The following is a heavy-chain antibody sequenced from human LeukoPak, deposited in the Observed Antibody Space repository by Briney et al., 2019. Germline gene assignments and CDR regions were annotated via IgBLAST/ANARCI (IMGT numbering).Heavy chain of an antibody. D-gene: IGHD2-2*01. CDR2: IYYSGST. Sequence: SETLSLTCSVSGGSISSHYWSWIRQPPGKGLEWIGYIYYSGSTNYNPSLKSRVTISVDTSKNQFSLKLSSVTAADTAVYYCAGSGSSYAVDYWGQGTLVTVSS. J-gene: IGHJ4*02. V-gene: IGHV4-59*08. CDR1: GGSISSHY. CDR3: AGSGSSYAVDY.